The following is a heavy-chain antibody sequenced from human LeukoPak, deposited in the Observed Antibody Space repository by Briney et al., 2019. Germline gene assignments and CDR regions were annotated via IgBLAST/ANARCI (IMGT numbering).Heavy chain of an antibody. V-gene: IGHV4-59*08. CDR2: IYYSGST. Sequence: SETLSLTCTVSGGSLSSYYWTWIRQPPGKQLEWIGYIYYSGSTNYNPSLRSRVTISIDTSKNQFSLNLSSVTAADTAVYYCARPAGTYDSSAFFDFDIWGQGTMVTVSS. CDR3: ARPAGTYDSSAFFDFDI. D-gene: IGHD3-22*01. J-gene: IGHJ3*02. CDR1: GGSLSSYY.